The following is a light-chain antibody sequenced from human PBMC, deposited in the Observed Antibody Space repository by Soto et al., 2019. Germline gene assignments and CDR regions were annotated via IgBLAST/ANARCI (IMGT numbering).Light chain of an antibody. CDR1: SSDVGGYNY. CDR2: EVS. V-gene: IGLV2-8*01. J-gene: IGLJ2*01. Sequence: QSVLTQPPSASGSPGQSVTISCTGSSSDVGGYNYVSWYQQHPGKAPKLMIYEVSKRLSGVPDRRSGSKSGNTASLTVSGLQAEDEDDYYCSSYGGSNTVVFGGGTKLTVL. CDR3: SSYGGSNTVV.